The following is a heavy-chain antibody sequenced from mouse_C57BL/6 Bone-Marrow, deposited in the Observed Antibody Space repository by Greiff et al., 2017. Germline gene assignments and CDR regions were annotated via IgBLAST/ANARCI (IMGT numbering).Heavy chain of an antibody. Sequence: QVQLQQPGTELVKPGASVKLSCKASGYTFTSYWMHWVKQRPGQGLEWIGNINPSNGGTNYNEKFKSKATLTVDKSSSTAYMQLSSLTSEDSAVYCCARSRLTGPYYFDYWGQGTTLTVSS. CDR2: INPSNGGT. D-gene: IGHD4-1*01. J-gene: IGHJ2*01. CDR1: GYTFTSYW. CDR3: ARSRLTGPYYFDY. V-gene: IGHV1-53*01.